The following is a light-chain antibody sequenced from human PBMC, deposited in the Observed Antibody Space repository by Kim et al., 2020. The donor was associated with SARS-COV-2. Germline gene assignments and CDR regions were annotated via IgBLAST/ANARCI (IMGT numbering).Light chain of an antibody. CDR3: QQHDTYPLT. V-gene: IGKV1D-16*01. J-gene: IGKJ4*01. CDR1: QAVGSW. Sequence: DIQMTQSPSSLSASVGDRVTITCRASQAVGSWVAWYQQKPEKAPKSLIYATSSLQFGVPSRFSGSGSGTYFTLTISNLQPEDSATYYCQQHDTYPLTFGGGTKVDIK. CDR2: ATS.